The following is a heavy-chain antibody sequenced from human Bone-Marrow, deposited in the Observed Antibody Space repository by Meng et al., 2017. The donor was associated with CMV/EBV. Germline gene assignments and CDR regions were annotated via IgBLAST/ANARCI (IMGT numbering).Heavy chain of an antibody. V-gene: IGHV3-30*02. J-gene: IGHJ4*02. CDR3: VLSSSGYYTPFYY. Sequence: GESLKISCAASGFTFSSYGMHWVRQAPGKGLEWVAFIRYDGSNKYYADSVKGRFTISRDNSKNTLYLQMNSLRAEDTAVYYSVLSSSGYYTPFYYWGQGPLVPVSS. D-gene: IGHD3-22*01. CDR2: IRYDGSNK. CDR1: GFTFSSYG.